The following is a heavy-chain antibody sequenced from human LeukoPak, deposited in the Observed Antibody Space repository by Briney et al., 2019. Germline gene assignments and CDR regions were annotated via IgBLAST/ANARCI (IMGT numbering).Heavy chain of an antibody. CDR2: IYYSGST. J-gene: IGHJ5*02. D-gene: IGHD4-17*01. CDR1: GGSIGSSSYY. Sequence: KTSETLSLTCTVSGGSIGSSSYYWGWIRQPPGKGLEWIGSIYYSGSTYYNPSLKSRVTISVDTSKNQFSLKLSSVTAADTAVYYCARPVEDYGDSGGWFDPWGQGTLVTVSS. V-gene: IGHV4-39*01. CDR3: ARPVEDYGDSGGWFDP.